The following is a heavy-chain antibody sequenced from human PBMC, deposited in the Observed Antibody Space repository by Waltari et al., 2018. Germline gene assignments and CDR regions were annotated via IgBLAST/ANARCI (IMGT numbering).Heavy chain of an antibody. J-gene: IGHJ1*01. CDR2: IYPGDSDT. Sequence: EVQLVQSGAEVKKPGESLKIYCTGSGYSFTSYWIGWVRQMPGKGLEWMGIIYPGDSDTRYSPSFQGQVTISADKSISTAYLQWSSLKASDTAMYYCARPAGYYDILTGPEVYFQHWGQGTLVTVSS. D-gene: IGHD3-9*01. CDR1: GYSFTSYW. CDR3: ARPAGYYDILTGPEVYFQH. V-gene: IGHV5-51*01.